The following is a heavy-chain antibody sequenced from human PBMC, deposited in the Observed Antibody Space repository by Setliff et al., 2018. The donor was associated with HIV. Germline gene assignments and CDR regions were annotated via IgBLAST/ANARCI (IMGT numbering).Heavy chain of an antibody. CDR1: GFTFSNAW. CDR2: IRRKVDGGEE. J-gene: IGHJ4*02. CDR3: TTESVFLDYFFDY. Sequence: PGGSLRLSCAASGFTFSNAWMNWVRQAPGKGLEWVGRIRRKVDGGEEDYAAPVKGRFTISRDDSKNTLYLQMSSLKTEDKAVYYCTTESVFLDYFFDYWGQGTLVTVSS. D-gene: IGHD3-9*01. V-gene: IGHV3-15*05.